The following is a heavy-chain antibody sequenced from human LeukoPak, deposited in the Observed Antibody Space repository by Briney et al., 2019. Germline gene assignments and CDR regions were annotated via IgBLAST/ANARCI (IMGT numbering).Heavy chain of an antibody. Sequence: VSGPFLFQPTATLTLTCTVSGFALGSARGGVSWIRQPPGKAVEWLTHIFSSEEKSYITALKSRLTISQHTSKSQVLLTMTNMAPVDTATYYCARIRGSYYSNDAFDLWGQGTMVTVSS. V-gene: IGHV2-26*01. J-gene: IGHJ3*01. D-gene: IGHD1-26*01. CDR3: ARIRGSYYSNDAFDL. CDR2: IFSSEEK. CDR1: GFALGSARGG.